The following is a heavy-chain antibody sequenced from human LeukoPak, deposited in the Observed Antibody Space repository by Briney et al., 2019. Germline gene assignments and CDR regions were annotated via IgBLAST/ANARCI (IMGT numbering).Heavy chain of an antibody. CDR1: GYTFTGYY. CDR2: INPNSGGT. V-gene: IGHV1-2*06. CDR3: ARDCGGSCYPYYYYYMDV. J-gene: IGHJ6*03. D-gene: IGHD2-15*01. Sequence: ASVKVSCKASGYTFTGYYMHWVRQAPGQGLEWMGRINPNSGGTNYAQKFQGRVTMTRDTSTSTAYMELSRMRSDDTAVYYCARDCGGSCYPYYYYYMDVWGKGTTVTVSS.